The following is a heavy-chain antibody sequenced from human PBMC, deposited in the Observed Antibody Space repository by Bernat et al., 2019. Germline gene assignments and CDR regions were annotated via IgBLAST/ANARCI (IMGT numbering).Heavy chain of an antibody. D-gene: IGHD3-10*01. CDR1: GFPFSNYW. CDR2: INTDGSTT. CDR3: ASLCSYNSGCYDY. J-gene: IGHJ4*02. V-gene: IGHV3-74*03. Sequence: EVQLVESGGGLVQPGGSLRLSCAASGFPFSNYWMHWVRQAPGKGLVWVSRINTDGSTTTYADSVKGRFTISRDNAKNTLYLQVNRLRAEDTAVYYCASLCSYNSGCYDYWGQGILVTVSS.